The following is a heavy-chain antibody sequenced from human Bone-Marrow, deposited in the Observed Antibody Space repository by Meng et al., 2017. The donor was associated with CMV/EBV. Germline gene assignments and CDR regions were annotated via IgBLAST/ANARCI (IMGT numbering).Heavy chain of an antibody. V-gene: IGHV3-48*03. CDR1: GFTFSSYE. J-gene: IGHJ4*02. D-gene: IGHD3-22*01. CDR3: ARVEYYYDSSGYSFDY. Sequence: GESLKISCAASGFTFSSYEMNWVRQAPGKGLEWVSYISSSGSTIYYADSVKGRFTISRDNAKNSLYLQMNSLRAEDTAVYYCARVEYYYDSSGYSFDYWGQGTLVTVSS. CDR2: ISSSGSTI.